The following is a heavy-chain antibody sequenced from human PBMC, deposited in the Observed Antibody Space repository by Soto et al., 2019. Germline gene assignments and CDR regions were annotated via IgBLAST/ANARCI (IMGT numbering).Heavy chain of an antibody. Sequence: QVQLVESGGGVVQPGRSLRLSCAASGFTFSSYGMHWVRQAPGKGLEWVAVIWYDGSNKYYADSVKGRFTISRDNSKNTLYLQMNSLRAEDTAVYYCARDQGVVRGVIIPGLVYWGQGTLVTVSS. J-gene: IGHJ4*02. V-gene: IGHV3-33*01. CDR2: IWYDGSNK. CDR1: GFTFSSYG. CDR3: ARDQGVVRGVIIPGLVY. D-gene: IGHD3-10*01.